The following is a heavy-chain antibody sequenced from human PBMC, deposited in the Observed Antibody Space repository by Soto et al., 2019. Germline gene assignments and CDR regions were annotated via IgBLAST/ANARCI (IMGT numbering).Heavy chain of an antibody. CDR3: ARLRFVEVAGTYMDY. V-gene: IGHV4-59*08. Sequence: SETLSLTCTVSGGSISSYYWSWIRQPPGKGLEWIGYIYYSGSTNYNPSLKSRVTISVDTSKNQFSLKLSSVTAADTAVYYCARLRFVEVAGTYMDYWGQGTLVTVSS. D-gene: IGHD6-19*01. CDR1: GGSISSYY. J-gene: IGHJ4*02. CDR2: IYYSGST.